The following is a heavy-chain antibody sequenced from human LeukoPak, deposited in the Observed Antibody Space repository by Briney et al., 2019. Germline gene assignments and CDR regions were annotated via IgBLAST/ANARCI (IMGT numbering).Heavy chain of an antibody. V-gene: IGHV3-53*01. D-gene: IGHD6-13*01. CDR1: GFTVSSDY. J-gene: IGHJ4*02. CDR2: IYSGGNT. Sequence: GGSLRLSCAASGFTVSSDYMSWVRQAPGKGPEWVSVIYSGGNTYYADSVKGRFTLSRDNSKNTLYLQMNSLRAEDTAVYYCARVGGLYSTSWYYFDDWGQGTLVTVSS. CDR3: ARVGGLYSTSWYYFDD.